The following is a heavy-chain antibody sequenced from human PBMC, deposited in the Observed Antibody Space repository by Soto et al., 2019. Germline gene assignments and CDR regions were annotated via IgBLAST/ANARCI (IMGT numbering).Heavy chain of an antibody. V-gene: IGHV4-31*02. J-gene: IGHJ5*02. CDR2: IYHSGST. CDR1: GGSISSSGYY. Sequence: SETLSLTXTVFGGSISSSGYYWTWIRQQPGKGLEWIGFIYHSGSTYYNPSLKSRATLSVDTSKNQFSLKLSSVTAADTAVYYCARVATIVYWFDPWGQGSLVTVSS. CDR3: ARVATIVYWFDP. D-gene: IGHD5-12*01.